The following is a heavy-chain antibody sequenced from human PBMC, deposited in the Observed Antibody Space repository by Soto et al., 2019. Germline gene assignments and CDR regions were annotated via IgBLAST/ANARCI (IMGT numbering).Heavy chain of an antibody. CDR2: INHSGST. J-gene: IGHJ6*02. D-gene: IGHD3-10*01. CDR3: ARGHYYYGSGSYFGSNYYYGMDV. V-gene: IGHV4-34*01. CDR1: GGSFSGYY. Sequence: SETLSLTCAVYGGSFSGYYWSWIRQPPGKGLEWIGEINHSGSTNYNPSLKSRVTISVDTSKNQFSLKLSSVTAADTAVYYCARGHYYYGSGSYFGSNYYYGMDVWGQGTTVTVSS.